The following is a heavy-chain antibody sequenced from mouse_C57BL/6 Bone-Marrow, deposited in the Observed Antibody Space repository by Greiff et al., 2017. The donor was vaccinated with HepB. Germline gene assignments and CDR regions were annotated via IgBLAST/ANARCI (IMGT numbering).Heavy chain of an antibody. CDR3: TTWGIYNWYFDV. CDR2: IDPENGDT. CDR1: GFNIKDDY. D-gene: IGHD2-12*01. Sequence: VQLQQSGAELVRPGASVKLSCTASGFNIKDDYMHWVKQRPEQGLEWIGWIDPENGDTEYASKFQGKATITADTSSNTAYLQLSSLTSDDTAVYYCTTWGIYNWYFDVWGTGTTVTVSS. V-gene: IGHV14-4*01. J-gene: IGHJ1*03.